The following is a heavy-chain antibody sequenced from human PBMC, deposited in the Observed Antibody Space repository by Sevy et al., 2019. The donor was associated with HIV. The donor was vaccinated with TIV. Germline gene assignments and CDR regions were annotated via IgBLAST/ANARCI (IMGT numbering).Heavy chain of an antibody. CDR3: SRSSPPTYYYDSSGYYEIGY. CDR1: GGTFSSYA. D-gene: IGHD3-22*01. Sequence: ASVKVSCKASGGTFSSYAISWVRQAPRQGLEWMGGIIPIFGTANYAQKFQGRVTITEDEYTSTAYMELSSLRSEDTAVYYYSRSSPPTYYYDSSGYYEIGYWGQGTLVTVSS. CDR2: IIPIFGTA. V-gene: IGHV1-69*13. J-gene: IGHJ4*02.